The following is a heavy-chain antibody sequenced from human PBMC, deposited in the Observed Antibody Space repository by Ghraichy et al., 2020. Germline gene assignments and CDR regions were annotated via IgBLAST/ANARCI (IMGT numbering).Heavy chain of an antibody. Sequence: GGSLRLSCAASGFTFRSYSMNWVRQAPGKGLEWVSFIDTSTSAIYYADSVKGRFTISRDDAKNSLYLQMNRLRDEDTAVYFCARGYFYGLMVDYWGQGTLVTVSS. CDR2: IDTSTSAI. D-gene: IGHD3-10*01. V-gene: IGHV3-48*02. J-gene: IGHJ4*02. CDR3: ARGYFYGLMVDY. CDR1: GFTFRSYS.